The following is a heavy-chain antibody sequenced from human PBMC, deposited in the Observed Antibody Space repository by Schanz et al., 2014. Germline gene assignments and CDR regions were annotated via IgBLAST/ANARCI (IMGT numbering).Heavy chain of an antibody. CDR1: GFTFSGYW. Sequence: EVQLLESGGGLVQPGGSLRLSCAASGFTFSGYWMSWVRQAPGEGLVWVANIKLDGSEKYYVDSVKGRFTISRDNAKNSLYLQMNSLRAEDTAVYYCARDKGGYYPFDYWGQGSLVTVSS. J-gene: IGHJ4*02. CDR3: ARDKGGYYPFDY. D-gene: IGHD3-22*01. V-gene: IGHV3-7*01. CDR2: IKLDGSEK.